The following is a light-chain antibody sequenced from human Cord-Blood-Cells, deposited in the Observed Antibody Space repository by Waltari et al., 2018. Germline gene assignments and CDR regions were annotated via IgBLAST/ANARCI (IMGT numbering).Light chain of an antibody. CDR3: QQYGSSPT. CDR2: GAS. Sequence: EIVLTQSPGTLSLSPGERATLSCRASQSVSSSYLTWYQQKPGQAPRHLIYGASSRATGIPDRLSGSGSGTDFTLTIIRLEPEDFAVYYCQQYGSSPTFGGGTKVEIK. CDR1: QSVSSSY. V-gene: IGKV3-20*01. J-gene: IGKJ4*01.